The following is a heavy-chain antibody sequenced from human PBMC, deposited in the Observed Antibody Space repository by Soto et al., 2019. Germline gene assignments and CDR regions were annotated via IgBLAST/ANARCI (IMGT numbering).Heavy chain of an antibody. D-gene: IGHD3-9*01. V-gene: IGHV1-58*01. J-gene: IGHJ5*02. Sequence: SVKVSCKASGFTFTSSAVQWVRQARGQRLEWIGWIVVGSGNTNYAQKFQGRVTMTRNTSISTAYMELSSLRSEDTAVYYCARGRPSYYDILTGYDPWGQGTLVTVSS. CDR1: GFTFTSSA. CDR3: ARGRPSYYDILTGYDP. CDR2: IVVGSGNT.